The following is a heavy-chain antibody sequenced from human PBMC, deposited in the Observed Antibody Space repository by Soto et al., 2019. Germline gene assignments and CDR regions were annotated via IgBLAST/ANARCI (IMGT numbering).Heavy chain of an antibody. CDR3: ARHGEQQLVLDAFDI. Sequence: GESLKISCKGSGYSFPTFWIAWVRQMPGKGLEWMGTIYPDDSDTRYSPSFQGQVTISADKSISTAYLQWSSLKASDTAMYYCARHGEQQLVLDAFDIWGQGTMVTVSS. CDR1: GYSFPTFW. D-gene: IGHD6-13*01. CDR2: IYPDDSDT. V-gene: IGHV5-51*01. J-gene: IGHJ3*02.